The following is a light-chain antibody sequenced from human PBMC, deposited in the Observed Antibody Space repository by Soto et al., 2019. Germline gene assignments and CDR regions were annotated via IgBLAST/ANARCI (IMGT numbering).Light chain of an antibody. CDR1: QSVSST. CDR2: GAS. V-gene: IGKV3-20*01. Sequence: EIVMTQSRATLSVSPGGRATLSCRASQSVSSTLAWYQQKPGQAPRIIIFGASGRATGIPDRFSGSGSGTDFTLTISRLEPEDFAVYYCQQYGSSRTFGQGTKVDIK. J-gene: IGKJ1*01. CDR3: QQYGSSRT.